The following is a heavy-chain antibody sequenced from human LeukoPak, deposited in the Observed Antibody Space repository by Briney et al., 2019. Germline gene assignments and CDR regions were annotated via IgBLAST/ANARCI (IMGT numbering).Heavy chain of an antibody. CDR1: GGTFSSYA. D-gene: IGHD2-15*01. CDR3: GRKAGDCGGGSCYSIDY. J-gene: IGHJ4*02. CDR2: IIPIFGTA. Sequence: SVKVSCKASGGTFSSYAISWVRQAPGQGLEWTGGIIPIFGTANYAQKFQGRVTITADEFTSTAYMEVSSLRSEDTAVYYCGRKAGDCGGGSCYSIDYWGQGTLVTVSS. V-gene: IGHV1-69*13.